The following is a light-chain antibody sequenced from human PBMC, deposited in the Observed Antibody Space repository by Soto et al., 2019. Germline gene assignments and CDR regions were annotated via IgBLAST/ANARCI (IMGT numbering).Light chain of an antibody. Sequence: EIVLTQSPATLSLSPGERATLSCRASQSIGLAIAWYQHKPGQAPRLLIFDASQRATGIPARFRGSGSGTDFTLSISSLEPEDFAGYYCQQRTDRPPWTFGQGTKVDSK. J-gene: IGKJ1*01. CDR2: DAS. CDR1: QSIGLA. V-gene: IGKV3-11*01. CDR3: QQRTDRPPWT.